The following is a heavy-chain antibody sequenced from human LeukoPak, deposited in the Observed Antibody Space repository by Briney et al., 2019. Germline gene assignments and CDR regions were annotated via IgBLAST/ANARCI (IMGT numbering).Heavy chain of an antibody. CDR1: GFTFDDYA. J-gene: IGHJ6*02. CDR2: ISGDGGST. Sequence: GGSLRLSCAASGFTFDDYAMHWVRQAPGKGLEWVSLISGDGGSTYYADSVKGRFTISRDNSKNSLYLQMNSLRTEDTALYYCAKDGAWYYHYYGMDVWGQRTTVTVSS. V-gene: IGHV3-43*02. CDR3: AKDGAWYYHYYGMDV.